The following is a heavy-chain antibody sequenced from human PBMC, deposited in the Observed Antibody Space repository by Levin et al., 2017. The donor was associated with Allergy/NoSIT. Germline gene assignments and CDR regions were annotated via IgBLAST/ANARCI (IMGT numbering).Heavy chain of an antibody. D-gene: IGHD3-9*01. CDR2: IHYSGST. CDR1: GGSISSDSHY. V-gene: IGHV4-39*01. CDR3: ARSYFDILTGYYFDY. Sequence: ASETLSLKCTVSGGSISSDSHYWDWIRQTPGKGLEWLGSIHYSGSTDYNPFLKNRITISGDTSRKQFSLKLTSVTATDTAVYYCARSYFDILTGYYFDYWGQGILVTVST. J-gene: IGHJ4*02.